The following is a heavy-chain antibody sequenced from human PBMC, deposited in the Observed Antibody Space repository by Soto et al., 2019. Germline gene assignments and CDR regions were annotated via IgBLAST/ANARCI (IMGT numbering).Heavy chain of an antibody. CDR2: FYYSGST. CDR1: GGSISSSSYY. Sequence: QLQLEESGPGLVKPSETLSLTCTVSGGSISSSSYYWGWIRQSPGKGLEWIGSFYYSGSTYYSPSLRSRVTISGDTSMKQISLRLSSVTAADTAVYYCARISVASRYMDVWGKGTTVTVSS. D-gene: IGHD5-12*01. V-gene: IGHV4-39*01. J-gene: IGHJ6*03. CDR3: ARISVASRYMDV.